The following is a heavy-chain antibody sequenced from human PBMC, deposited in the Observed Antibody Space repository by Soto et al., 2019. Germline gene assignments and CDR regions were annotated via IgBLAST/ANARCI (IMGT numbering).Heavy chain of an antibody. D-gene: IGHD2-8*01. Sequence: AAVKASCKASGCTFTSNDMNWVRQATGQGLEWMGWMNPNSGNAGYAQKFQGRVTMTRNTSISTAYMELSSLRSEDAAVYYCAILPVYARHHSPYAMDVRGQGTPLTVSS. V-gene: IGHV1-8*01. J-gene: IGHJ6*02. CDR1: GCTFTSND. CDR2: MNPNSGNA. CDR3: AILPVYARHHSPYAMDV.